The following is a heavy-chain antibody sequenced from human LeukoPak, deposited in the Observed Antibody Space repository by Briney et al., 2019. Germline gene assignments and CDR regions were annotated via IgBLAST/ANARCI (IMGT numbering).Heavy chain of an antibody. Sequence: SETLSLTCTVSGYSISSGDYWGWIRQPPGKGLEWIGWSYHSRSTYHNPSLKSRVTIPVDTSKNQFTLQLSSVTAATTAVYYLARGLVDAFDIWGQGTMVTVSS. V-gene: IGHV4-38-2*02. CDR3: ARGLVDAFDI. J-gene: IGHJ3*02. CDR1: GYSISSGDY. CDR2: SYHSRST.